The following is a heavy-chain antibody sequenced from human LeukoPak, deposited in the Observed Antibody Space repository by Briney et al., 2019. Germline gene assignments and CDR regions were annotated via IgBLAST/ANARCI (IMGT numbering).Heavy chain of an antibody. CDR2: VSHDGIQT. Sequence: GGSLRLSCAASGFTFSNYAMHWVRQGLVKGLESMAVVSHDGIQTYYADSVKGRFTISRDNSKSTLFLQMNSLRAEDTAVYYCAKDLHDYGNYVGWFDSWGQGTLVTVSS. D-gene: IGHD4-11*01. CDR1: GFTFSNYA. CDR3: AKDLHDYGNYVGWFDS. V-gene: IGHV3-30-3*01. J-gene: IGHJ5*01.